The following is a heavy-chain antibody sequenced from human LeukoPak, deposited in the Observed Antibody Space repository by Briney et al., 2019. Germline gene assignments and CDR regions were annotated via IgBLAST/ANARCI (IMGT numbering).Heavy chain of an antibody. D-gene: IGHD3-16*02. Sequence: SETLSLTCAVYGGSFSGYYWSWIRQPPGKGLEWIGEINHSGSTNYNPSLKSRVTISVGTSKNQFSLKLSSVTAADTAVYYCARDGGYVWGSYRYTLDYWGQGTLVTVSS. J-gene: IGHJ4*02. CDR3: ARDGGYVWGSYRYTLDY. V-gene: IGHV4-34*01. CDR2: INHSGST. CDR1: GGSFSGYY.